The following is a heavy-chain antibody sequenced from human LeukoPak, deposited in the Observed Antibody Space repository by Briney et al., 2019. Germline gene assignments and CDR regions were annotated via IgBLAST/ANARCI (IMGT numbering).Heavy chain of an antibody. D-gene: IGHD6-13*01. CDR2: MFTSGST. J-gene: IGHJ6*03. Sequence: SETLSLTCTVSGVSISSGSYYWSWIRQPAGKGLEWLGRMFTSGSTNYNPSLNSRVTISRDTSTNHFSLKLSSVTAADTAVYFCARGRVSSSSWQSVYYYYLYMDVWGKGSTVTVSS. CDR1: GVSISSGSYY. V-gene: IGHV4-61*02. CDR3: ARGRVSSSSWQSVYYYYLYMDV.